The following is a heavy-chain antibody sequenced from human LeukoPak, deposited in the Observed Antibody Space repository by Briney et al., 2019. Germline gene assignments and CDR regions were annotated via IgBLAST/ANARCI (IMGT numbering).Heavy chain of an antibody. D-gene: IGHD3-22*01. CDR3: ARGYYDSSGYYVRDFDY. J-gene: IGHJ4*02. CDR1: GYTFTSYY. V-gene: IGHV1-46*01. CDR2: INPSGGST. Sequence: ASVKVSCKASGYTFTSYYMHWVRQAPGQGLEWMGIINPSGGSTSYAQKFQGRVTMTRDMSTSTVYMELRSLRSDDTAVYYCARGYYDSSGYYVRDFDYWGQGTLVTVSS.